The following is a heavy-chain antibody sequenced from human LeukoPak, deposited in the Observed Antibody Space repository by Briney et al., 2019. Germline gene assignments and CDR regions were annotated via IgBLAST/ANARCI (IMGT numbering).Heavy chain of an antibody. CDR3: ARDLDYDLLFDY. D-gene: IGHD4-17*01. CDR1: GYTFTGYY. Sequence: ASVKVSCKASGYTFTGYYMHWVRQAPGQELEWMGWINPNSGGTNDAQKFQGRVTMTRDTSISTAYMELSRLRSDDTAVYYCARDLDYDLLFDYWGQGILVTVSS. J-gene: IGHJ4*02. CDR2: INPNSGGT. V-gene: IGHV1-2*02.